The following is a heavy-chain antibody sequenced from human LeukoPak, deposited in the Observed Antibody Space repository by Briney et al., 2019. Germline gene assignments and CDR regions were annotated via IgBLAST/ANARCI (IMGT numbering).Heavy chain of an antibody. CDR1: DESFSGYY. CDR2: IYYSGST. J-gene: IGHJ5*02. Sequence: SETLSLTCAVYDESFSGYYWSWIRQPPGKGLEWIGYIYYSGSTNYSPSLRSRVTISVDTSKNQFSLNLKSVTAADTAVYYCARLSVRYSTTSWWFDPWGQGILVTVSS. V-gene: IGHV4-59*08. D-gene: IGHD6-6*01. CDR3: ARLSVRYSTTSWWFDP.